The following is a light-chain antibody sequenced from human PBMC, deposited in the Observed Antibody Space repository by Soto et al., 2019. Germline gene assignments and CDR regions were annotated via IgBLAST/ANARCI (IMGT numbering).Light chain of an antibody. V-gene: IGKV3-20*01. CDR1: QTISSNN. CDR2: GTT. Sequence: EIVLTQSPGTLSVSPGERATLSCRASQTISSNNLAWYQQKPGQAPSLLIYGTTSRATGIPDRFSGSGSGKDLTLTISSLEPDDSAIYYCQQYGSWTFGQGTKVEI. CDR3: QQYGSWT. J-gene: IGKJ1*01.